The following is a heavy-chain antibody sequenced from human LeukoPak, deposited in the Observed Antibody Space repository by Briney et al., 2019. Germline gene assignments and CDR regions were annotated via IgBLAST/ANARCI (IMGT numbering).Heavy chain of an antibody. V-gene: IGHV1-2*06. CDR3: AKSVGYCSGGSCYSVG. Sequence: GASVRVSCKASGYTFTGNYMHWVRQAPGQGLEWMGRINPNSGGTNYAQKFQGRVTMTRDTSISTAYMELSRLRSDDTAVYYCAKSVGYCSGGSCYSVGWGQGTLVTVSS. J-gene: IGHJ4*02. CDR1: GYTFTGNY. CDR2: INPNSGGT. D-gene: IGHD2-15*01.